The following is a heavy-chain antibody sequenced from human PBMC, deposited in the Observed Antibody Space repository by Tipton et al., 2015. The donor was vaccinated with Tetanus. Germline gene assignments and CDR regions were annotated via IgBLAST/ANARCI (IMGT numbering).Heavy chain of an antibody. CDR2: VYYSGDI. Sequence: TLSLTCSVSGASVSQYHWSWIRQPPGEGLEWIGYVYYSGDINYNPSLKSRVTMSVDTSKNRFSLKLRSVNGADSAVYYCARTVTFWSGYENSSYFDFWGQGILVAVSS. CDR3: ARTVTFWSGYENSSYFDF. V-gene: IGHV4-59*02. D-gene: IGHD3-3*01. J-gene: IGHJ4*02. CDR1: GASVSQYH.